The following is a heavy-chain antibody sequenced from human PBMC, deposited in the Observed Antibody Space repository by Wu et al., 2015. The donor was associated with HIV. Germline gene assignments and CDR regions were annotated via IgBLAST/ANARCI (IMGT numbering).Heavy chain of an antibody. CDR3: ARNTDSVATSLYSLGV. V-gene: IGHV1-69*01. J-gene: IGHJ6*02. D-gene: IGHD5-12*01. Sequence: QVQLVQSGAEVKKPGTSVKVSCKTSGYTFTDYFMHWVRQVPGQGLEWMGGINPLFGTTKHTQKFQDRVTFTTDESKTTAYMELSSLRSEDTAVYYCARNTDSVATSLYSLGVWGHGTTVTVSS. CDR2: INPLFGTT. CDR1: GYTFTDYF.